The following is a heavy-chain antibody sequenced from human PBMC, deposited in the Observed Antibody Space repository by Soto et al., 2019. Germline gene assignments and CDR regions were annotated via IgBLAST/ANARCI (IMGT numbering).Heavy chain of an antibody. V-gene: IGHV3-43*01. J-gene: IGHJ6*02. Sequence: EHLVESGGAVVQPGGSLRLSCAASGFNVHDYTINWVRQSPGKGLEWVSFITWDGGSIYSAYYVKGRFTISRDNSKHTLTLEINSRRSEDSRLSYCANGGFGGYVLDVWCQGTTVIVSS. CDR1: GFNVHDYT. CDR3: ANGGFGGYVLDV. D-gene: IGHD3-10*02. CDR2: ITWDGGSI.